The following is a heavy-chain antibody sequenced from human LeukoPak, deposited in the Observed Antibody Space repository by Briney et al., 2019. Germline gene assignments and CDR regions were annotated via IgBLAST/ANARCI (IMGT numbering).Heavy chain of an antibody. CDR3: ARVGGWGYGSGSYYYFDY. Sequence: SGTLSLTCAVSGGSISSSNWWSWVRQPPGKGLEWIGEIHHSGSTNYNPSLKSRVTISVDKSKNQFSLKLSSVTAADTAVYYCARVGGWGYGSGSYYYFDYWGQGTLVTVSS. CDR1: GGSISSSNW. V-gene: IGHV4-4*02. CDR2: IHHSGST. D-gene: IGHD3-10*01. J-gene: IGHJ4*02.